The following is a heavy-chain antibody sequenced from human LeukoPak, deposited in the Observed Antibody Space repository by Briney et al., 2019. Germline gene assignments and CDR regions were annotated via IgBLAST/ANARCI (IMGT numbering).Heavy chain of an antibody. D-gene: IGHD3-10*01. Sequence: SVKASCKASGGTFSSYAISWVRQAPGQGLEWMGRIIPILGIANYAQKFQGRVTITADKSTSTAYMELSSLRSEDTAAYYCASASYGSGQYLMDVWGQGTTVTVSS. J-gene: IGHJ6*02. CDR3: ASASYGSGQYLMDV. V-gene: IGHV1-69*04. CDR2: IIPILGIA. CDR1: GGTFSSYA.